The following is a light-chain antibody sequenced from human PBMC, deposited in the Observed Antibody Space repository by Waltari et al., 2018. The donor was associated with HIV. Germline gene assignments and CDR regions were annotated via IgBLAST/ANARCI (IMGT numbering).Light chain of an antibody. CDR2: EAT. J-gene: IGKJ1*01. CDR1: QAIMTY. V-gene: IGKV1-39*01. Sequence: DIEMIQSPFSLSAYMGRRITMNWRASQAIMTYLKWYAQRPGEAPILLIFEATRMHTVDTTMFSSTESGTHFTRTISSLQPEDSGTYYCQLSFSPPWPFGQGTKV. CDR3: QLSFSPPWP.